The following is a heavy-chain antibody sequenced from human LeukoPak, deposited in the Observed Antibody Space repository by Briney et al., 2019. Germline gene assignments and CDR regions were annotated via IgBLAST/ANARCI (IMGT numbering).Heavy chain of an antibody. CDR3: ARGSPPDL. V-gene: IGHV4-59*01. CDR2: LYYTGST. CDR1: GGSISGYF. Sequence: SETLSLTCTVSGGSISGYFWSWFRQPPGKGLDWIGDLYYTGSTNYNPFLKSRVTISVDTSKNQFSLKLRSVSAADTAVYYCARGSPPDLWGQGTLVTVSS. J-gene: IGHJ5*02.